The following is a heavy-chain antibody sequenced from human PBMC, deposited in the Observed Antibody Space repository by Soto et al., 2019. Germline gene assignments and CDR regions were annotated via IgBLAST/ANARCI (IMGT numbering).Heavy chain of an antibody. D-gene: IGHD1-7*01. J-gene: IGHJ5*02. CDR2: IYYDGGT. Sequence: SETLSLTCTVSGDSVISATYYWSWIRQPPGKGLEWIGYIYYDGGTIYNPSLKSRVTISIDTSKSQFSLNLNSMTAADTAVYYCAGYNWNYYFDPWGQGTLVTVSS. CDR3: AGYNWNYYFDP. CDR1: GDSVISATYY. V-gene: IGHV4-61*01.